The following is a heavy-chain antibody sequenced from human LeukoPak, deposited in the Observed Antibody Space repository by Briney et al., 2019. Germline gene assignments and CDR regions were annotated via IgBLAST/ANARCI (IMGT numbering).Heavy chain of an antibody. CDR2: IYPGDSDT. V-gene: IGHV5-51*01. D-gene: IGHD2-15*01. CDR1: GYSFTNYW. Sequence: GESLKISCKDSGYSFTNYWIGWVRQMPGKGLEWMGIIYPGDSDTRYSPSFQGQVTISADKSISTAYLQLSSLKASDTAIYYCARRAGYCSGGSCEYFEYWGQGTLVTVSS. J-gene: IGHJ4*02. CDR3: ARRAGYCSGGSCEYFEY.